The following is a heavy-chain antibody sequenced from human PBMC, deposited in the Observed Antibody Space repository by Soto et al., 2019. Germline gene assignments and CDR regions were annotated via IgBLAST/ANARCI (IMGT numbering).Heavy chain of an antibody. Sequence: ASVKVSFKASGYTFTSYGISWVRQAPGQGLEWMGWISAYNGNTNYAQKLQGRVTMTTDTSTSTAYMELRSLRSDDTAVYYCARGIWSGSPWTYYYGMDVWGQGTTVTVSS. CDR3: ARGIWSGSPWTYYYGMDV. CDR1: GYTFTSYG. J-gene: IGHJ6*02. V-gene: IGHV1-18*04. D-gene: IGHD3-3*01. CDR2: ISAYNGNT.